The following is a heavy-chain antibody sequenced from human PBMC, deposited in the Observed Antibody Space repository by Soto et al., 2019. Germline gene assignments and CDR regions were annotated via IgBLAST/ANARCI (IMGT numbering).Heavy chain of an antibody. Sequence: EVQLVESGGGLVQPGGSLRLSCAASGFTFSAYDMHWVRQATGKGLEWVSAISTVGDTYYPDSVKGRFTISRENAKNSFYLHISSLRAGDTAVYYCARGRGYGMDVWGQGTTVTVSS. CDR1: GFTFSAYD. CDR2: ISTVGDT. D-gene: IGHD2-15*01. V-gene: IGHV3-13*01. J-gene: IGHJ6*02. CDR3: ARGRGYGMDV.